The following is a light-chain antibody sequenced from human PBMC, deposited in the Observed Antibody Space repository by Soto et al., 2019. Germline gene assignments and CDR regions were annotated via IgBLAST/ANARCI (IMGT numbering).Light chain of an antibody. CDR1: QSVSSSY. CDR2: GAS. V-gene: IGKV3-20*01. J-gene: IGKJ3*01. CDR3: QQYGSSLT. Sequence: EIVLTQSPGTLSLSPGERATLSCRASQSVSSSYLAWYQQKPGQAPRLLIYGASSRATGIPDRFSGSGSGTDFTLTISSLEPEDFAVYYCQQYGSSLTVGPGTKVDIK.